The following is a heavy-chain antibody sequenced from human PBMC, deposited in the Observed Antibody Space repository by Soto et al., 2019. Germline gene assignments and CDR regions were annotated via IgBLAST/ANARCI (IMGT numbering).Heavy chain of an antibody. CDR3: AKDQEGGWIQLWATTYYYYYYGMDV. D-gene: IGHD5-18*01. Sequence: PGGSLRLSCAASGFTFSSYAMSWVRQAPGKGLEWVSAISGSGGSTYYADSVKGRFTISRDNSKNTLYLQMDSLRAEDTAVYYCAKDQEGGWIQLWATTYYYYYYGMDVWGQGTTVTVSS. CDR1: GFTFSSYA. V-gene: IGHV3-23*01. CDR2: ISGSGGST. J-gene: IGHJ6*02.